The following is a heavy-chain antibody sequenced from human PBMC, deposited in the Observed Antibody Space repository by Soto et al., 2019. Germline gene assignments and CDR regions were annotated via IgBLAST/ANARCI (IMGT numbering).Heavy chain of an antibody. CDR1: GYTFTSYA. CDR2: INAGNGNT. V-gene: IGHV1-3*01. CDR3: ARDLVAAPGDY. D-gene: IGHD2-15*01. J-gene: IGHJ4*02. Sequence: ASVKVSCKASGYTFTSYAMHWVRQAPGQRLEWMGWINAGNGNTKYSQKFQGRVTITRDTSASTAYMELSSLRSEDTAVYYCARDLVAAPGDYWGQGTLVTVSS.